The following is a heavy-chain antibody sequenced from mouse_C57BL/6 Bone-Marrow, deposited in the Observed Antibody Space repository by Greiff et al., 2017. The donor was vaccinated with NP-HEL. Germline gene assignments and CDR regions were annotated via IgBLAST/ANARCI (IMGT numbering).Heavy chain of an antibody. CDR2: INYDGSST. J-gene: IGHJ4*01. CDR1: GFTFSDYY. CDR3: ARADSNGYAMDY. Sequence: EVMLVESEGGLVQPGSSMKLSCTASGFTFSDYYMAWVRQVPEKGLEWVANINYDGSSTYYLDSLKSRFIISRDNAKNILYLQMSSLKSEDTATYYCARADSNGYAMDYWGQGTSVTVSS. D-gene: IGHD2-5*01. V-gene: IGHV5-16*01.